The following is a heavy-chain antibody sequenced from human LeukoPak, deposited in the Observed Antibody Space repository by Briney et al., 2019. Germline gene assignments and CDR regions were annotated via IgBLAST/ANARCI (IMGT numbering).Heavy chain of an antibody. CDR3: ARDPLNGALDY. CDR1: GFAFVTSW. CDR2: INPDGSHK. Sequence: PGGSLRLSCAGSGFAFVTSWMAWVRQAPGRGLEWVANINPDGSHKDHVDSVKGRFTISRDNAQKSVYLQMNNLRAEDTAVYYCARDPLNGALDYWGQGVLVTVSS. V-gene: IGHV3-7*01. J-gene: IGHJ4*02. D-gene: IGHD2-8*01.